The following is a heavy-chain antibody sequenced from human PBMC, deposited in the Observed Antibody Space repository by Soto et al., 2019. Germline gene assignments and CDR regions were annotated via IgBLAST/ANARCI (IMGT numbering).Heavy chain of an antibody. D-gene: IGHD4-17*01. V-gene: IGHV4-61*01. CDR3: ARTTAGPNTLRSRYFFDY. J-gene: IGHJ4*02. CDR2: VYYSGTT. Sequence: QVQLQESGPGLLKPSETLSLTCSASGGSVSDKTYYWSWIRQPPGKRLEWIGYVYYSGTTNYNPSLKRRVTISVDLSKNRFSLRLSSVTTADTALYYCARTTAGPNTLRSRYFFDYWGQGTLVTVSS. CDR1: GGSVSDKTYY.